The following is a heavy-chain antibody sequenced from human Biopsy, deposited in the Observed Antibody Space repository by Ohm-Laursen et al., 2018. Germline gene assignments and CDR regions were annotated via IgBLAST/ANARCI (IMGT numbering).Heavy chain of an antibody. Sequence: SLRLSCSASGFTFDDYAMHWVRQAPGKGLEWVSGISWNSGSIGYAYSVKGRFTISRDNAKNSLYLQMNSLRAEGTALYYCAKDRRAVAGYDAFDIWGQGTMVTVSS. CDR1: GFTFDDYA. V-gene: IGHV3-9*01. CDR2: ISWNSGSI. J-gene: IGHJ3*02. CDR3: AKDRRAVAGYDAFDI. D-gene: IGHD6-19*01.